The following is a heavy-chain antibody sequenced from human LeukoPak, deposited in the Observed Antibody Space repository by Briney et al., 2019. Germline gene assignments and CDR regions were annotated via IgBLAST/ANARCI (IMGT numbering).Heavy chain of an antibody. V-gene: IGHV4-61*01. Sequence: SETLSLTCTVSGGSVSSGSYYWSWIRQPPGKGLEWIGYIYYSGSTNYNPSLKSRVTISVDTSKNQFSLKLSPVTAADTAVYYCARSYGGNIDYWGQGTLVTVSS. CDR1: GGSVSSGSYY. J-gene: IGHJ4*02. CDR3: ARSYGGNIDY. D-gene: IGHD4-23*01. CDR2: IYYSGST.